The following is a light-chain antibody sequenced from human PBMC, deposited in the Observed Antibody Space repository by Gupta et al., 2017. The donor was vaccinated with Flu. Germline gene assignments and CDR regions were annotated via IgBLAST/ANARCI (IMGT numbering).Light chain of an antibody. J-gene: IGKJ4*01. CDR3: QKDSNGPLT. V-gene: IGKV3-11*01. CDR2: DAS. Sequence: PATLSVSAGERATISCRASQSVSNYLDWYQQKPGKAPRLLIYDASDRETGIPARFSGSGSGTDFTLTISSLEPEDVAVYYCQKDSNGPLTFGGGTKVQIK. CDR1: QSVSNY.